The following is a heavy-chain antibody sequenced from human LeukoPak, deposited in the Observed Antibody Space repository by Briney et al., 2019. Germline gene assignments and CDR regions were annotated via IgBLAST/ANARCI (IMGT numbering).Heavy chain of an antibody. J-gene: IGHJ6*02. CDR3: ARGILPPLTGYYYYYYGMDV. CDR2: INHSGST. V-gene: IGHV4-39*07. CDR1: GGSVSSGTYY. D-gene: IGHD3-9*01. Sequence: SETLSLTCTVSGGSVSSGTYYWSWIRQPPGKGLEWIGEINHSGSTNYNPSLKSRVTISVDTSKNQFFLKLSSVTAADTAVYYCARGILPPLTGYYYYYYGMDVWGQGTTVTVSS.